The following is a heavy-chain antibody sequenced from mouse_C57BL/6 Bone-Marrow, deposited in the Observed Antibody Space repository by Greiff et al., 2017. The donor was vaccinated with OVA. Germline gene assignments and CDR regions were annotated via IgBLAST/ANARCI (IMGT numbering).Heavy chain of an antibody. Sequence: EVKLVESGGDLVKPGGSLKLSCAASGFTFSSYGMSWVRQTPDKRLEWVATISSGGSYTYYPDSVKGRFTISRDNAKNTLYLQISSLKSEDTAMYYCARHLGRGYWGQGTTLTVSS. D-gene: IGHD4-1*01. J-gene: IGHJ2*01. CDR3: ARHLGRGY. CDR1: GFTFSSYG. CDR2: ISSGGSYT. V-gene: IGHV5-6*01.